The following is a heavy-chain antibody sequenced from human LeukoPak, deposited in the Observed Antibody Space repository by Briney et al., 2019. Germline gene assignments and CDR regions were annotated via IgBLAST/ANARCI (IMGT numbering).Heavy chain of an antibody. CDR3: ARNGLIGFDY. J-gene: IGHJ4*02. V-gene: IGHV3-7*04. CDR1: GFTFSKYW. CDR2: IKEDGSEK. Sequence: GGSLRLSCTDSGFTFSKYWMSWVRQAPGKGLEWVARIKEDGSEKYYVDSVKGRFTISRDSTKNSLYLQMNSLRAEDTAVYYCARNGLIGFDYWGQGTLVTVSS. D-gene: IGHD3-16*01.